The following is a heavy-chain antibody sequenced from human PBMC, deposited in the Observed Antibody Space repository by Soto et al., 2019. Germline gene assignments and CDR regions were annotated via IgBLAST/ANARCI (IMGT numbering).Heavy chain of an antibody. CDR3: VRVYALGSLDS. CDR2: VDSDGNAT. Sequence: EAQLVESGGGLGQPGGSLRLSCAASGFTCSDYWIHWVRQAPRKALVWVSRVDSDGNATTYADSVKGRFTISRDNAKKTAHLQMSSLRRDDTAVYYCVRVYALGSLDSWGQGNLVTVSS. D-gene: IGHD2-2*01. V-gene: IGHV3-74*01. CDR1: GFTCSDYW. J-gene: IGHJ4*02.